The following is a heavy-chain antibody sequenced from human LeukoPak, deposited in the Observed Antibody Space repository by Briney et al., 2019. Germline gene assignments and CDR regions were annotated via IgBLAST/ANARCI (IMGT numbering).Heavy chain of an antibody. J-gene: IGHJ4*02. D-gene: IGHD2-21*02. CDR3: ARVGGGDFDHYFDY. CDR2: ISINGLST. Sequence: GGSLRLSCAASGFTFSSYAVYWVRQAPGKGLEYVSAISINGLSTYYAHSLKGRFTTPRDNSNNTLYLQMGSLSAEGMAVYYCARVGGGDFDHYFDYWGQGTPVTVSS. V-gene: IGHV3-64*01. CDR1: GFTFSSYA.